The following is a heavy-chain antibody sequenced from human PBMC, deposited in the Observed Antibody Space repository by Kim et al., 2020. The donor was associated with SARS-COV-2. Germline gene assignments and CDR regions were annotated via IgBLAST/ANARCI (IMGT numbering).Heavy chain of an antibody. J-gene: IGHJ3*02. CDR1: GGSITTYNYY. Sequence: SETLSLTCTVSGGSITTYNYYWDWIRQPPGKGLEWIGTVSFGGSSYYNPSLKSRVTISMDTSNNQSYLKLTSVTAADTAVFYCAKHEGARDSFDIWGQGT. D-gene: IGHD3-16*01. CDR3: AKHEGARDSFDI. V-gene: IGHV4-39*01. CDR2: VSFGGSS.